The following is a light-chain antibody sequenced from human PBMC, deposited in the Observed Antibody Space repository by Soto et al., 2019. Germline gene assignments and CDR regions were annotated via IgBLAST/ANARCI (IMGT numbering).Light chain of an antibody. V-gene: IGLV2-14*01. J-gene: IGLJ2*01. CDR2: EVT. Sequence: QSVLTQPASVSGSPGQSITISCTGTRSDVGRYNYVSWYQQHPGKAPKLLIYEVTYRPSGVSTRFSASKSGSTASLTISGIQAEDEADYYFSSYSTTSSPHVLFGGGTKLTVL. CDR3: SSYSTTSSPHVL. CDR1: RSDVGRYNY.